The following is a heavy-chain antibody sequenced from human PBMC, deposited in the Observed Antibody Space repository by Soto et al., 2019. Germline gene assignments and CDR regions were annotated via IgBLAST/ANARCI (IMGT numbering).Heavy chain of an antibody. CDR3: ARDLTEGYSYGYDYYYYYGMDV. CDR2: INAGNGNT. V-gene: IGHV1-3*01. CDR1: GYTFTSYA. D-gene: IGHD5-18*01. Sequence: GASVKVSCKASGYTFTSYAMHWVRQAPGQRLEWMGWINAGNGNTKYSQKFQGRVTITKDTSASTAYMELSSLRSEDTAVYYCARDLTEGYSYGYDYYYYYGMDVWGQGTTVTVSS. J-gene: IGHJ6*02.